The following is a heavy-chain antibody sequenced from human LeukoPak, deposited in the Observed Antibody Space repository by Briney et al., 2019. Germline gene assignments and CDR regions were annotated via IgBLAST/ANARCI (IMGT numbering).Heavy chain of an antibody. CDR2: VYTSGST. J-gene: IGHJ6*03. V-gene: IGHV4-61*02. D-gene: IGHD3-10*01. CDR1: GGSISSDNYS. CDR3: ARGPELLWFGELRYYYYMDV. Sequence: SETLSLTCTVSGGSISSDNYSWSWIRQPAGKGLEWIGRVYTSGSTNYNPSLKSRVTISVDTSKKQFSLKLSSVTAADTAVYYCARGPELLWFGELRYYYYMDVWGKGTTVTVSS.